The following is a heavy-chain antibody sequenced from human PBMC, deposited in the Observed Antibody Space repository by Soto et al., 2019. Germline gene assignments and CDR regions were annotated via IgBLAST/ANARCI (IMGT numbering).Heavy chain of an antibody. V-gene: IGHV3-21*01. J-gene: IGHJ4*02. CDR2: ISSSSSYI. CDR1: GFTFSSYS. Sequence: EVQLVESGGGLVKPGGSLRLSCAASGFTFSSYSMNWVRQAPGKGLEWVSSISSSSSYIYYADSVKGRFTISRDNAKNSLYLQMNGLRDEDAGVYYCAIRPQSCDFWSGYSPTFDFLGQGTLVTGSS. D-gene: IGHD3-3*01. CDR3: AIRPQSCDFWSGYSPTFDF.